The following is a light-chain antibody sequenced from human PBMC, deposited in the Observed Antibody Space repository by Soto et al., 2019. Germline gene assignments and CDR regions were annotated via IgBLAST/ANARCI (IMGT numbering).Light chain of an antibody. V-gene: IGKV2-30*02. Sequence: DVVMTPSLLSRAVTIGHPASSTFRSNNIHVHRDGIAYFSWFQQRPGRSPRRLIYKVSNRDSGVPARFSGSGSGTDFALKISRVEAEDVGVYYCMKWTHWPINCGQGTRRAIK. CDR2: KVS. J-gene: IGKJ5*01. CDR1: NIHVHRDGIAY. CDR3: MKWTHWPIN.